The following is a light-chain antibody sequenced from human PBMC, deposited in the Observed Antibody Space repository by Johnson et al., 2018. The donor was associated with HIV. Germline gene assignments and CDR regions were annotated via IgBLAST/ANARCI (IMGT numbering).Light chain of an antibody. CDR2: DNH. CDR3: GTWDSSLSALYG. CDR1: SSNIGNNY. Sequence: QAVLTQPPSVSAAPGQKVTISCSGSSSNIGNNYVSWYQQVPGTAPKLLIYDNHKRPSGIPDRFSGSKSGTSATLVITGLQTGDEADYYCGTWDSSLSALYGFGTGTKGTVL. V-gene: IGLV1-51*01. J-gene: IGLJ1*01.